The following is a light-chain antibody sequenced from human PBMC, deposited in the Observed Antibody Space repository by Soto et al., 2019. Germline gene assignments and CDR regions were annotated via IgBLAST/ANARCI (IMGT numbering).Light chain of an antibody. CDR1: SSDVGGYNY. CDR2: EVT. V-gene: IGLV2-14*01. CDR3: SSYTSRSTLV. J-gene: IGLJ1*01. Sequence: LTQPASVSGSPGQSITISCTGTSSDVGGYNYVSWYQQHPGKAPKLMIYEVTNRPSGVSNRFSGSKSGNTASLTISGLQAEDEADYYCSSYTSRSTLVFGTGTKVTVL.